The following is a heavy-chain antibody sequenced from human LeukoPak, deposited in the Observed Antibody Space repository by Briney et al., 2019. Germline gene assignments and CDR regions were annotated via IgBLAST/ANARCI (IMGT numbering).Heavy chain of an antibody. Sequence: GGSLRLSCAASGFTFSSYSMNWVRQAPGKGLEWVAFIRYDGSNKYYADSVKGRFTISRDNSKNTLYLQMNSLRAEDTAVYYCAKEPEYYDFWSGYYPDAFDIWGQGTMVTVSS. CDR3: AKEPEYYDFWSGYYPDAFDI. J-gene: IGHJ3*02. D-gene: IGHD3-3*01. V-gene: IGHV3-30*02. CDR2: IRYDGSNK. CDR1: GFTFSSYS.